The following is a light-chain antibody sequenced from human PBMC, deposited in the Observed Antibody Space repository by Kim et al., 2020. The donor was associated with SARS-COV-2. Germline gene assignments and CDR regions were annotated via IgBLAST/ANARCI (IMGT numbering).Light chain of an antibody. CDR2: AAS. CDR3: QQSYSTPVT. CDR1: QSISSY. V-gene: IGKV1-39*01. J-gene: IGKJ1*01. Sequence: GDRVTITCRASQSISSYLNWYQQKPGKAPKLLIYAASSLQSGVPSRFSGSGSGTDFTLTISSLQPEDFATYYCQQSYSTPVTFGQGTKVDIK.